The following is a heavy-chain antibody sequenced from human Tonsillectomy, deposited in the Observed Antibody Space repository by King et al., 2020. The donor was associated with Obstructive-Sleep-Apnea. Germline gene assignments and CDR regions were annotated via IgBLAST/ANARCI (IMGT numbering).Heavy chain of an antibody. CDR3: ARNKDLQTWDV. D-gene: IGHD1/OR15-1a*01. Sequence: VQLQESGPGLVKPSGTLSLTCDVSGGSISSGDWWSWVRQPPGKGLEWIGAIYYTGSTKYKPSLKSRVTISIDKAKNKFSLSLNSVTAADTAVYYCARNKDLQTWDVWAPGTTVPVSS. CDR2: IYYTGST. V-gene: IGHV4-4*02. CDR1: GGSISSGDW. J-gene: IGHJ6*02.